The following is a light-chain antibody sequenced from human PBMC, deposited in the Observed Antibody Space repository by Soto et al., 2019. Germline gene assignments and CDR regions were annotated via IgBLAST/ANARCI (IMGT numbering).Light chain of an antibody. Sequence: QFVLTQPSSVSGAPGQSVTLSCPGTSSDVGDYNYVSWYQQHPGKAPKVMIYDVSNRPSGVSNRFSGSKSGNTASLTISGLQAEDEADYYCSSYTSSSTLVFGTGTKVTVL. J-gene: IGLJ1*01. CDR3: SSYTSSSTLV. CDR2: DVS. V-gene: IGLV2-14*01. CDR1: SSDVGDYNY.